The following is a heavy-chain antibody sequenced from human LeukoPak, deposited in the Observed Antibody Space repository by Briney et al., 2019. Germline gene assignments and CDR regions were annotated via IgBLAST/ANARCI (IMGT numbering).Heavy chain of an antibody. D-gene: IGHD6-13*01. V-gene: IGHV5-51*01. CDR1: GCSFTSYW. CDR3: ARSEGIAAAGRSGDY. CDR2: IYPGDSDT. Sequence: GESLKISCKGSGCSFTSYWIGWVRQMPGKGLEWMGIIYPGDSDTRYGPSFQGQVTISADKSISTAYLQWSSLKASDTAMYYCARSEGIAAAGRSGDYWGQGTLVTVSS. J-gene: IGHJ4*02.